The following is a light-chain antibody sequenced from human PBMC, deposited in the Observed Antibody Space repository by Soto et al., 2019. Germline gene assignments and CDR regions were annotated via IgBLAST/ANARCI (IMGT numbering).Light chain of an antibody. CDR2: GAS. Sequence: EIVMTQSPATLSVSPGERAALFCRASQSVSSNLAWYQQKPGQAPRLLIYGASTRATGIPARFSGSGSGTEFTLTISSLQSEDFAVYYCQQYNNWPPRETFGQGTKVEIK. V-gene: IGKV3-15*01. CDR1: QSVSSN. CDR3: QQYNNWPPRET. J-gene: IGKJ1*01.